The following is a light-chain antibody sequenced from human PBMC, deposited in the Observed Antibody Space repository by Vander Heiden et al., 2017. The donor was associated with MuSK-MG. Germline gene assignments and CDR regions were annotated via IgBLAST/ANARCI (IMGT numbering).Light chain of an antibody. CDR3: SSYTSSSTLV. Sequence: QSALTQPASVSGSPGQSITISCTGTSSDIGAYNYVSWYQQQPGKAPKLMIYEVSDRPSGVSNRFSGSKSGNTASLTISGLQGEDEADYYCSSYTSSSTLVFGGGTKLTVL. J-gene: IGLJ2*01. V-gene: IGLV2-14*01. CDR1: SSDIGAYNY. CDR2: EVS.